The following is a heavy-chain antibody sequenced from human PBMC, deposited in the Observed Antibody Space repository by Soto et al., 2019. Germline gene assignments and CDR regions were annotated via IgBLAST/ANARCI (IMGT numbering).Heavy chain of an antibody. CDR2: VSYDGSLK. D-gene: IGHD2-21*01. J-gene: IGHJ4*02. V-gene: IGHV3-30*09. CDR3: AREIRGAIGPLDY. CDR1: GFTFSAYS. Sequence: QVELVESGGGVVQPGTSLRLSCAASGFTFSAYSINWVRQSPGKGLEWVAVVSYDGSLKFYADSVKGRFAISRDNFMNTVYLQMNSLSPDDTAVYYCAREIRGAIGPLDYWGQGTLVTVSS.